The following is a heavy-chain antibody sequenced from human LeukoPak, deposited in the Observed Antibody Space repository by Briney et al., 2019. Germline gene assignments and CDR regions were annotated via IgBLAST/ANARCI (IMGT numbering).Heavy chain of an antibody. CDR2: INPKSGGT. J-gene: IGHJ4*02. CDR1: GYTFTDYY. V-gene: IGHV1-2*02. D-gene: IGHD5-18*01. Sequence: ASVKVSCKASGYTFTDYYMHWVRQAPGQGLEWMGRINPKSGGTNYAQKFQGRVTMARDTSISTAYMEVSRLRSDDTAVYYCARDLFGHSYGPLGYWGQGTLVTVSS. CDR3: ARDLFGHSYGPLGY.